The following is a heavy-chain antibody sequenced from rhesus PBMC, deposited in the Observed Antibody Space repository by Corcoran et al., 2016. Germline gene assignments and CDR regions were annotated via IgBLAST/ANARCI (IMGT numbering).Heavy chain of an antibody. V-gene: IGHV2S1*01. J-gene: IGHJ4*01. D-gene: IGHD3S6*01. CDR2: IYWDDDK. CDR1: GFSLNTPGLG. Sequence: QVTLKESGPALVKPTQSLTLTCSFSGFSLNTPGLGVGCIRQPPGKAREWLESIYWDDDKFYTASLKSRLTISKGTSKNQVVLTVTNMDPLDTATYYCTRLSVGLDFWGQGVLVTVSS. CDR3: TRLSVGLDF.